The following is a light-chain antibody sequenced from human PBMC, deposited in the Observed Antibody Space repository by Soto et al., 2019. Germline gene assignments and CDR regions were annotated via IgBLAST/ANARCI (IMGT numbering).Light chain of an antibody. V-gene: IGLV2-23*01. J-gene: IGLJ2*01. Sequence: QSALTQPASVSGSPGQSISISCTGTSSDIGTYDLVSWYQQYPGEAPKLIIYEDSKRPSGVSYRFSGSKSGNTASLTISGLQAEDEADYYCCSYVHRNTVVFGGGTKLTVL. CDR3: CSYVHRNTVV. CDR1: SSDIGTYDL. CDR2: EDS.